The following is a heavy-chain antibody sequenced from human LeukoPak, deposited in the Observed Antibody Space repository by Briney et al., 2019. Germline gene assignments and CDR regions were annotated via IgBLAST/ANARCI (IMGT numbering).Heavy chain of an antibody. D-gene: IGHD2-21*02. Sequence: SVKVSCKASGGTFSGYAISWVRQAPGQGLEWMGGIIPIFGTANYAQKFQGRVTITADESTSTAYMELSSLRSEDTAVYYCARVAGGGDRLAGNYFDYWGQGTLVTVSS. CDR2: IIPIFGTA. CDR3: ARVAGGGDRLAGNYFDY. J-gene: IGHJ4*02. CDR1: GGTFSGYA. V-gene: IGHV1-69*01.